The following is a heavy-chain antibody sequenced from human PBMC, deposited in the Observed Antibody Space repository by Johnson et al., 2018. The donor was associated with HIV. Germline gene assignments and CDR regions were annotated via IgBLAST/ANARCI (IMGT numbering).Heavy chain of an antibody. CDR1: GFIFSSYG. Sequence: VQLVESGGGLVKPGRSRRLSCAASGFIFSSYGMHWVRKAPGKGLAWVAFIRSDGTNKYYADFVKGRFSISRDNSKNTLYMQMNSLRAEDTAVYYCAKDNGARGYDFWNGFLPSAIDIWGQGTMVTVSS. D-gene: IGHD3-3*01. CDR2: IRSDGTNK. J-gene: IGHJ3*02. V-gene: IGHV3-30*02. CDR3: AKDNGARGYDFWNGFLPSAIDI.